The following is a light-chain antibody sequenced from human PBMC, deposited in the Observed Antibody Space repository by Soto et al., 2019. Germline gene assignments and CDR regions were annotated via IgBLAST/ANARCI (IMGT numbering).Light chain of an antibody. CDR3: SSYTTNNSPVL. Sequence: QSVLTQAASVSGSPGQAITISCSGTNSDIGTYNFVSWYQHHPGKAPKLIIYDVSNRPSGVSNRFSGSKSGNTASLTISGLQAEDDADYYSSSYTTNNSPVLFGGGTKLTVL. CDR2: DVS. V-gene: IGLV2-14*03. CDR1: NSDIGTYNF. J-gene: IGLJ2*01.